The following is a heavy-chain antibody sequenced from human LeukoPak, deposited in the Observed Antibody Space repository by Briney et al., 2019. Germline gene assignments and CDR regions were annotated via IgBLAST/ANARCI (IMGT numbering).Heavy chain of an antibody. V-gene: IGHV4-59*01. Sequence: PSETLSLTCTVSGGSIGSYYWNWIRQPPGKGLEWIGYIYYSGSTNYSPSLKSRVTISVDTSKNQFSLKLNSVTAADTAVYYCARVMRGADSSGYYGYYFDYWGQGTLVTVSS. CDR3: ARVMRGADSSGYYGYYFDY. CDR1: GGSIGSYY. CDR2: IYYSGST. J-gene: IGHJ4*02. D-gene: IGHD3-22*01.